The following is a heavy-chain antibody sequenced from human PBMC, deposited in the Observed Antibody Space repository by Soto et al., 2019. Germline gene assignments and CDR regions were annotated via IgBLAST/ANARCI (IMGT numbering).Heavy chain of an antibody. J-gene: IGHJ4*02. CDR3: ARDLGSGSYYNLDY. D-gene: IGHD3-10*01. V-gene: IGHV3-21*01. CDR2: ISSSSYI. CDR1: GFTFSSYS. Sequence: EVQLVESGGGLVKPGGSLRLSCAASGFTFSSYSMNWVRQAPGKGLEWVSSISSSSYIYYADSAKGRFTISRDNAKNSLYLQMNSLRAEDTAVYYCARDLGSGSYYNLDYWGQGTLVTVSS.